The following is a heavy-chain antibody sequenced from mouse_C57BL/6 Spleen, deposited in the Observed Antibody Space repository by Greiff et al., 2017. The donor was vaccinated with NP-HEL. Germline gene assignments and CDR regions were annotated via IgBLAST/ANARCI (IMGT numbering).Heavy chain of an antibody. V-gene: IGHV1-69*01. CDR2: IDPSDSYT. J-gene: IGHJ2*01. D-gene: IGHD2-5*01. CDR3: ARSNYSILDY. Sequence: QVQLQQPGAELVMPGASVKLSCKASGYTFTSYWMHWVKQRPGQGLEWIGEIDPSDSYTNYNQKFKGKSTLTVDKSSSTAYMQPSSLTSDDSAVYYCARSNYSILDYWGQGTTLTVSS. CDR1: GYTFTSYW.